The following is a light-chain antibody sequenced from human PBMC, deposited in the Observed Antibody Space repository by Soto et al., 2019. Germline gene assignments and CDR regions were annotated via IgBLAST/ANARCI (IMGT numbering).Light chain of an antibody. V-gene: IGKV3-11*01. CDR2: DAS. J-gene: IGKJ2*01. CDR1: QSVSSY. CDR3: QQRSNWPPYT. Sequence: EIVLTQSPATLSLSPGERATLSCRASQSVSSYLAWYQQKPGQAPRLLIYDASNRATRIPARFSGSGSGTDFTLTISSPEPEDFAVYYCQQRSNWPPYTFGQGTKLQIK.